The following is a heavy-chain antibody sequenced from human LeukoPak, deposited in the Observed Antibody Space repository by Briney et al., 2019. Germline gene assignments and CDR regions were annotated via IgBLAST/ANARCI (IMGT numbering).Heavy chain of an antibody. J-gene: IGHJ2*01. V-gene: IGHV4-59*01. CDR3: ARVERQWLLWYFDL. CDR1: GGSISSYY. Sequence: SETLSLTCTVSGGSISSYYWSWIRQPPGKGLEWIGYIYYSGSTNYNPSLKSRVTISVDTSKTQFSLKLSSVTAADTAVYYCARVERQWLLWYFDLWGRGTLVTVSS. D-gene: IGHD6-19*01. CDR2: IYYSGST.